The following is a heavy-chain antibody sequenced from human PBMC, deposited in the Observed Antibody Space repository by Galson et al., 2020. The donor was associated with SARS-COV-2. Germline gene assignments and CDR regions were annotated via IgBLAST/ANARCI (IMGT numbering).Heavy chain of an antibody. CDR3: ARDAYNSRGYFDY. CDR2: IYASGST. V-gene: IGHV4-61*02. Sequence: SETLSLTCTVSGGSITSGSYYWSWIRQPAGKGLEWIGRIYASGSTKYNPSLKSRVSVSVDTSKNQFSLRLTSVTATDTAVYYCARDAYNSRGYFDYWGQGTLVTVSS. CDR1: GGSITSGSYY. J-gene: IGHJ4*02. D-gene: IGHD1-1*01.